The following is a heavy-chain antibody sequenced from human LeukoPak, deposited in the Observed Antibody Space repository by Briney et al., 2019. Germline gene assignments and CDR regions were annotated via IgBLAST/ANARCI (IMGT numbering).Heavy chain of an antibody. CDR1: GYRFTTYW. V-gene: IGHV5-51*01. J-gene: IGHJ4*02. CDR3: ARHQIVGATRSPFDY. D-gene: IGHD1-26*01. Sequence: GESLKISCRGSGYRFTTYWIGWVRQMPGKGLGWMGIIYPGDSDTRYTPSFQGQVTMSADKSINTAYLQWSSLRASDTAMYYCARHQIVGATRSPFDYWGQGTLVTVSS. CDR2: IYPGDSDT.